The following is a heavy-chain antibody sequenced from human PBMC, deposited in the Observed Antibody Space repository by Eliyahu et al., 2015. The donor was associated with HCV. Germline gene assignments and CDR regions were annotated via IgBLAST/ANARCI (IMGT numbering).Heavy chain of an antibody. Sequence: QVQLQQWGAGLLKPSETLTXTCAXXGXSLRGYXWSWVRQPPGKGLEWIGESNHXGGTNYNPSLKSRVTASVDTSNNRFSLKVNSLSAADTAVYYCARGYNYWSGLSPIDYWGQGTLVTVSS. CDR1: GXSLRGYX. CDR2: SNHXGGT. J-gene: IGHJ4*02. D-gene: IGHD3-3*01. CDR3: ARGYNYWSGLSPIDY. V-gene: IGHV4-34*01.